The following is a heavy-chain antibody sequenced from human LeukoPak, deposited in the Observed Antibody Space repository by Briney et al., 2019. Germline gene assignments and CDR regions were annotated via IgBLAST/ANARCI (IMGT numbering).Heavy chain of an antibody. Sequence: GGSLRLSCAASGYTFSSYAMSWVRKAPGKGLEWVSAISGSGGSTYYADSVKGRFTISRDNSKNTLYLQMNSLRAEDTAVYYCAKVHSSSWYDWFDPWGQGTLVTVSS. CDR3: AKVHSSSWYDWFDP. J-gene: IGHJ5*02. V-gene: IGHV3-23*01. CDR1: GYTFSSYA. D-gene: IGHD6-13*01. CDR2: ISGSGGST.